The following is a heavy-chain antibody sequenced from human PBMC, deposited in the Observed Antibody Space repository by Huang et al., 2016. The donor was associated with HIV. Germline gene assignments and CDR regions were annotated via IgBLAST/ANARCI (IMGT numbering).Heavy chain of an antibody. J-gene: IGHJ6*02. D-gene: IGHD3-16*02. CDR1: DYTFTKYG. CDR3: ARDRVPAVRYYYGMDV. V-gene: IGHV1-18*04. Sequence: QVHLVQSGVDVKKPGASVKVSCKASDYTFTKYGVSWVRQAPGQGLEWMGWINPYNGNTNYAQKFQGRVTMTTDKSTNTAYMELGSLRYDDTAVYYCARDRVPAVRYYYGMDVWGQGTTVTVTS. CDR2: INPYNGNT.